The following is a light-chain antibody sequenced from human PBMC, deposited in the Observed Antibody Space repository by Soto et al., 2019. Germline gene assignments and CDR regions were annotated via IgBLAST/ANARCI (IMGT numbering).Light chain of an antibody. J-gene: IGLJ3*02. CDR2: EID. Sequence: QSVLTQPPSASGSLGQSVTISCTGTSSDINNYRYVAWYQQHPGRVPKLLLYEIDRRPSGVPDRFSGSKSGTTAFLTVSGLQTEDEADYFCSSDAGNTLFGGGTKLTVL. CDR1: SSDINNYRY. V-gene: IGLV2-8*01. CDR3: SSDAGNTL.